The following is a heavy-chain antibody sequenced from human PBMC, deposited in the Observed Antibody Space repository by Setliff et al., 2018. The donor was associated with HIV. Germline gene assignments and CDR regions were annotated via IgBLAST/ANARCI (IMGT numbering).Heavy chain of an antibody. CDR3: ARMSSSWSRALDI. J-gene: IGHJ3*02. CDR2: IYYTGST. CDR1: GGSIDYYY. Sequence: PSETLSLTCTVSGGSIDYYYWTWIRQPPGKGLEWIGHIYYTGSTNYNPSLRSRVTISVDTSKIQFSLNLSSVTAADTAVYYCARMSSSWSRALDICGQGTVVTVSS. D-gene: IGHD6-13*01. V-gene: IGHV4-59*01.